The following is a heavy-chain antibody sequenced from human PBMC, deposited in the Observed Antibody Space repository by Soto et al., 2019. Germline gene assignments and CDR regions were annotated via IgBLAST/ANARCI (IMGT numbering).Heavy chain of an antibody. V-gene: IGHV4-34*01. J-gene: IGHJ4*02. CDR1: GGSFSGYY. Sequence: SQTLSLTCAVYGGSFSGYYWSWIRQPPGKGLEWIGEINHSGSTNYNPSLKSRVTISVDTSKNQFSLKLSSVTAADTAVYYCARSRRLGGYCSSTSCSLDYWGQGTLVTVSS. D-gene: IGHD2-2*01. CDR2: INHSGST. CDR3: ARSRRLGGYCSSTSCSLDY.